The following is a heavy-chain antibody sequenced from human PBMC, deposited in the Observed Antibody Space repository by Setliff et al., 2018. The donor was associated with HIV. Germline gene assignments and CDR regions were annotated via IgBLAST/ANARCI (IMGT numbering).Heavy chain of an antibody. V-gene: IGHV3-7*03. Sequence: LRLSCATSGFTFSSYWMSWVRQAPGKGLEWVANINKDGSQTYYVDSVKGRFTISRDTAKNSLYLQMSSLTADDTAAYYCARARRDASGYWGHFFYYMDVWGKGTTVTVSS. CDR2: INKDGSQT. CDR3: ARARRDASGYWGHFFYYMDV. D-gene: IGHD3-22*01. J-gene: IGHJ6*03. CDR1: GFTFSSYW.